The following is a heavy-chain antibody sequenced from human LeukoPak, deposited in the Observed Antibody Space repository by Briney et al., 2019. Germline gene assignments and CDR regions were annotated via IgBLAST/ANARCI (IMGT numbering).Heavy chain of an antibody. CDR2: ISYDGSNK. CDR3: ARERTGFDY. V-gene: IGHV3-30-3*01. CDR1: GFPFSSYA. D-gene: IGHD3/OR15-3a*01. Sequence: GRSLRLSCAASGFPFSSYAMHWVRQAPGKGLEWVAVISYDGSNKYYADSVKGRFTISRDNSKNTLYLQMNSLRAEDTAVYYCARERTGFDYWGQGTLVTVSS. J-gene: IGHJ4*02.